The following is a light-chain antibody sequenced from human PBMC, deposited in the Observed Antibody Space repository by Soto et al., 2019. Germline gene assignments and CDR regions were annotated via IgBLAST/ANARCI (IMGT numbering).Light chain of an antibody. J-gene: IGKJ1*01. V-gene: IGKV4-1*01. CDR2: WAS. CDR3: QQYYSTPQP. Sequence: DIVMTQSPDSLAVSLGERATINCKSSQSVLHSSNNKNYLAWYQQKPGQPPKLLIYWASTRESGVPDRFSGSGTDFTLTISSLQAEDVAVYFCQQYYSTPQPFGQGTKVEIK. CDR1: QSVLHSSNNKNY.